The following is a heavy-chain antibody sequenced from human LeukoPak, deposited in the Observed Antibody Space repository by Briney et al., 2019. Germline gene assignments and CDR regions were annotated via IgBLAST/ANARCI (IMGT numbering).Heavy chain of an antibody. V-gene: IGHV1-2*02. CDR3: ARDSDCSSTSCLFGY. Sequence: GASVKVSCKASGYTFTGYYMHWVRQAPGQGLEWMGWINPNSGGTNYAQKFQGRVTMTRDTSISTAYMELSRLRSDDTAVYYCARDSDCSSTSCLFGYWGQGTLVTVSS. D-gene: IGHD2-2*01. J-gene: IGHJ4*02. CDR2: INPNSGGT. CDR1: GYTFTGYY.